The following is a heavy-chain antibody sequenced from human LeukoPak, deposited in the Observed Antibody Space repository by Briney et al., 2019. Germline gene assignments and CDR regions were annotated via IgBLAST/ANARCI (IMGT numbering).Heavy chain of an antibody. CDR2: IKQDGSEK. Sequence: PGGSQRLSCAASGFTFSSYWMSWVRQAPGKGLEWVANIKQDGSEKYYVDSAKGRFTISRDNAKNSLYLQMNSLRAEDTAVYYCARGTGTTPFDYWGQGTLVTVSS. V-gene: IGHV3-7*01. CDR3: ARGTGTTPFDY. J-gene: IGHJ4*02. D-gene: IGHD1-7*01. CDR1: GFTFSSYW.